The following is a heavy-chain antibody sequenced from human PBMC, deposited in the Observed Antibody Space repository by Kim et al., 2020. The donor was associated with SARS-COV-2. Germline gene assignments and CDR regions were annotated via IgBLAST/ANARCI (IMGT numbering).Heavy chain of an antibody. CDR1: GGSFSGYY. CDR2: INHSGST. D-gene: IGHD3-10*01. J-gene: IGHJ4*02. V-gene: IGHV4-34*01. CDR3: ARLQFNYYGSGYPDY. Sequence: SETLSLTCAVYGGSFSGYYWSWIRQPPGKGLEWIGEINHSGSTNYNPSLKSRVTISVDTSKNQFSLKLSSVTAADTAVYYCARLQFNYYGSGYPDYWGQGTLVTVSS.